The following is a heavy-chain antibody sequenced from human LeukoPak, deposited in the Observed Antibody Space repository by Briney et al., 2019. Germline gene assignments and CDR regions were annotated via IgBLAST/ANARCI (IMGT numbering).Heavy chain of an antibody. V-gene: IGHV4-34*01. D-gene: IGHD2-21*02. J-gene: IGHJ5*02. CDR3: ARTALGGAWFDP. CDR2: INHSGST. CDR1: GGSFSGYY. Sequence: SETLSLTCAVYGGSFSGYYWSWIRQPPGNGLEWIGEINHSGSTNYNPSLKSRVTISVDTSKNQFSLKVSSVTAADTAVYYCARTALGGAWFDPWGQGTLVTVSS.